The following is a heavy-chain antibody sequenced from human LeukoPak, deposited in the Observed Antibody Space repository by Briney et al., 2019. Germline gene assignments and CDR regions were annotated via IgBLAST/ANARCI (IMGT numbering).Heavy chain of an antibody. V-gene: IGHV4-4*01. CDR2: VNRQAST. CDR1: GGSITNTNY. J-gene: IGHJ4*02. CDR3: AREGGPYHPRDY. Sequence: SGTVSLMHGVSGGSITNTNYWTWVRQPPGKGLDWVVEVNRQASTNYNPSLMGRDAIAEDTSENHTSLQLSSVPAADTVLYCCAREGGPYHPRDYSGQGTLVSVSS. D-gene: IGHD1-14*01.